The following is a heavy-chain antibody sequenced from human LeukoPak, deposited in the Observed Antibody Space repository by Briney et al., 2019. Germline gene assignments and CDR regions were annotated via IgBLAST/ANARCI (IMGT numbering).Heavy chain of an antibody. CDR2: IRYDGSNK. D-gene: IGHD1-26*01. V-gene: IGHV3-30*02. CDR1: GFTFSTYG. CDR3: AKDRRIVGADYFDY. Sequence: GGSLRLSCAASGFTFSTYGLHWVRQAPGKGLEWVAFIRYDGSNKYYADSVKGRFTISRDNSKNTLYLQMNSLRAEDTAVYYCAKDRRIVGADYFDYWGQGTLITVSS. J-gene: IGHJ4*02.